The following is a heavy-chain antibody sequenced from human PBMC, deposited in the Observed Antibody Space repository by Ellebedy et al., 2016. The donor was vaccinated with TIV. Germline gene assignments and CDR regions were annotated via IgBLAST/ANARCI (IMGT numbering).Heavy chain of an antibody. Sequence: MPSETLSLTCTVSGGSISSGVYYWSWIRQHPGKGLDWMGYIYYSGSTYYHPSLKSRLTISVDTSENQFSLNLSPVTAADTAVYYCARGSGGSLGRRTYSFDYWGQGTLVTVSS. V-gene: IGHV4-31*03. J-gene: IGHJ4*02. CDR1: GGSISSGVYY. CDR2: IYYSGST. D-gene: IGHD6-6*01. CDR3: ARGSGGSLGRRTYSFDY.